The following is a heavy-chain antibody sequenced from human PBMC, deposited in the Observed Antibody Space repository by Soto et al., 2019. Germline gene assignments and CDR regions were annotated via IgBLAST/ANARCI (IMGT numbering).Heavy chain of an antibody. CDR3: ARDEIAVAGMEFDY. CDR2: ISYDGSNK. Sequence: QVQLVESGGGVVQPGRSLRLSCAASGFTFSSYAMHWVRQAPGKGLEWVAVISYDGSNKYYADSVKGRFTISRDNSKNPLYLQMNSLRAEDTAVYYCARDEIAVAGMEFDYWGQGTLVTVSS. CDR1: GFTFSSYA. D-gene: IGHD6-19*01. V-gene: IGHV3-30-3*01. J-gene: IGHJ4*02.